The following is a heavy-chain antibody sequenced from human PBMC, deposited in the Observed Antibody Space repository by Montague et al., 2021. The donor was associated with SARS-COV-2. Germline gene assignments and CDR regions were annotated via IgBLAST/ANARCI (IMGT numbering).Heavy chain of an antibody. CDR3: AGEMACTDGICGRALDS. V-gene: IGHV4-61*01. D-gene: IGHD5-24*01. J-gene: IGHJ4*02. Sequence: SETLSLTCTVSGGSISSIYYCWCWIRQPPGKGLNWIGHIYYGGSTTYNPSLRSRVSISPDASRNQFSLKVTSMTAADTAVYYCAGEMACTDGICGRALDSWGQGTLVTVSS. CDR2: IYYGGST. CDR1: GGSISSIYYC.